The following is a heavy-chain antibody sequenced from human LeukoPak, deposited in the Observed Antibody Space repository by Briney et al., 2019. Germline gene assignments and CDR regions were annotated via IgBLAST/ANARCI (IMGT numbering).Heavy chain of an antibody. CDR2: ISSSGSTI. Sequence: GGSLRLSCAASGFTFSSYEMNWVRQAPGKGLEWVSYISSSGSTIYYADSVKGRFTISRDNAKNSLYLQMNSLRAEDTAVYYCARDQETTAYHYYGMDVWGQGTTVTVSS. D-gene: IGHD1-1*01. CDR1: GFTFSSYE. V-gene: IGHV3-48*03. J-gene: IGHJ6*02. CDR3: ARDQETTAYHYYGMDV.